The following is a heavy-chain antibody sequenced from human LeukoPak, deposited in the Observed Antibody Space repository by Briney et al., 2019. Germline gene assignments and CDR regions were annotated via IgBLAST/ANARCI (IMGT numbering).Heavy chain of an antibody. CDR1: GFTFSNYW. V-gene: IGHV3-7*01. Sequence: GGSLRLSCAASGFTFSNYWMSWVRQAPGKGLEWVANIDPDGSEKQYGDSVKGRFTTSRDNAKNSLYLQMNSLRVEDTAIYYCVRIWYFGDNNWRYFDNWGQGALVTVSS. J-gene: IGHJ4*02. D-gene: IGHD1-20*01. CDR3: VRIWYFGDNNWRYFDN. CDR2: IDPDGSEK.